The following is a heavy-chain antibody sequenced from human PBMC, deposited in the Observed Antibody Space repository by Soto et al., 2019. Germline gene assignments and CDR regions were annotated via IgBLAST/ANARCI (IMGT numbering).Heavy chain of an antibody. CDR3: CTRHTGHDASDC. D-gene: IGHD2-8*01. V-gene: IGHV4-31*06. J-gene: IGHJ3*01. CDR1: GGSFSSGIYY. Sequence: QVQLQESGPGLVKPSQTLFLTCTVSGGSFSSGIYYWTWIRQPPGKGLEWVGYIYDSGTTYYNPSSKRRRTVSSDTTKNNLSSQLGTAAAADTAGVYFCTRHTGHDASDCWGQGTLVTVSS. CDR2: IYDSGTT.